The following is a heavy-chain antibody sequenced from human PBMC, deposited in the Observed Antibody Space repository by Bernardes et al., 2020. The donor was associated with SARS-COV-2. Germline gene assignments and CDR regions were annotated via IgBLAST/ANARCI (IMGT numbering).Heavy chain of an antibody. J-gene: IGHJ6*02. CDR3: ASFESVLGGMDV. D-gene: IGHD3-9*01. Sequence: ASVKDSCKTSGYTFRNSAINWVRQAPGQGLEWMGWISPYNGKTNDAQKFQGRLSLTTDTSATTAYMELRSLRSDDTAVYYCASFESVLGGMDVWGQGTTVSVSS. CDR2: ISPYNGKT. V-gene: IGHV1-18*01. CDR1: GYTFRNSA.